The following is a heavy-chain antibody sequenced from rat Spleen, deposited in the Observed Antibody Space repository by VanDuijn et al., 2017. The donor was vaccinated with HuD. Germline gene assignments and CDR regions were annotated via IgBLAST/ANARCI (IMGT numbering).Heavy chain of an antibody. Sequence: QVQLKESGPGLVRPSLTLSLTCTVSGFSLSSYGVIWVRQPPGKGLEWMGVIWSNGNTNYNSTLKSRLSISRDTSKSQVFLKVNNLQTEDTAMYFCARGNNYFDYWGQGVMVTVSS. CDR3: ARGNNYFDY. CDR1: GFSLSSYG. CDR2: IWSNGNT. J-gene: IGHJ2*01. D-gene: IGHD1-10*01. V-gene: IGHV2S61*01.